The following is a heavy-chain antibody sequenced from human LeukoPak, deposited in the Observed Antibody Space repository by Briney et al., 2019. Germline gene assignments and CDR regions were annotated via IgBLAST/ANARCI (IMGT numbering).Heavy chain of an antibody. J-gene: IGHJ3*02. CDR1: GFTFSSYS. D-gene: IGHD3-16*01. Sequence: GGSLRLSCAASGFTFSSYSMNWVRQAPGKGLEWVSSISSSSSYIYYADSVKGRFTISRDNAKNSLYLQMNSLRAEDTAVYYCARDLLGIERAFDIWGQGTMVTVFS. V-gene: IGHV3-21*01. CDR3: ARDLLGIERAFDI. CDR2: ISSSSSYI.